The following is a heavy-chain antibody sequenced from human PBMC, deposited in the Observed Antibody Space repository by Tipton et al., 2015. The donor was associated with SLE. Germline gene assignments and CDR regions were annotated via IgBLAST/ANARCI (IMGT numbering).Heavy chain of an antibody. CDR3: ARRDYGDYVRWFDP. CDR1: GGSFSGYY. D-gene: IGHD4-17*01. CDR2: INHSGST. Sequence: TLSLTCAVYGGSFSGYYWSWIRQPPGKGLEWIGEINHSGSTNYNPSLKSRVPISVDTSKNQFSLKLSSVTAADTAVYYCARRDYGDYVRWFDPWGQGTLVTVSS. J-gene: IGHJ5*02. V-gene: IGHV4-34*01.